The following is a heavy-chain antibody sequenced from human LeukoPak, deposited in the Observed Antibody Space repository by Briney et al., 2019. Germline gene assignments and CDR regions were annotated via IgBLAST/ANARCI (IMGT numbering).Heavy chain of an antibody. CDR3: ARDVDIAARPNFDY. CDR2: VFHRGTT. V-gene: IGHV4-38-2*02. J-gene: IGHJ4*02. Sequence: SETLSLTCTVSGYSINSAFYWGWIRVPPGKGLEWIGSVFHRGTTYYNPSLKSRVTISVDTSKNQFPLKLSSVTAADTAVYYCARDVDIAARPNFDYWGQGTLVTVSS. D-gene: IGHD6-6*01. CDR1: GYSINSAFY.